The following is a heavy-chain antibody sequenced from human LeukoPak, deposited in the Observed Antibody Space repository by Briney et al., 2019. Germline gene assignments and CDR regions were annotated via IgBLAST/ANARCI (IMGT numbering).Heavy chain of an antibody. V-gene: IGHV3-23*01. D-gene: IGHD5-24*01. Sequence: GGSLRLSCAASGFTFSSYAMSWVRQAPGKGLEWVSAINGSGGSTYYADSVKGRFTISRDNSKNTLYLQMNSLRAEDTAVYYCARDNSVRDEAWWFNPWGQGTLVTVSS. CDR1: GFTFSSYA. CDR2: INGSGGST. CDR3: ARDNSVRDEAWWFNP. J-gene: IGHJ5*02.